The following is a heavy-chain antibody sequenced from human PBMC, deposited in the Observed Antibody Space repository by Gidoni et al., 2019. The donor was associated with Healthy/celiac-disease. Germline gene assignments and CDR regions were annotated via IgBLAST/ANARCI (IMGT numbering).Heavy chain of an antibody. CDR1: GFPFSSYA. J-gene: IGHJ4*02. V-gene: IGHV3-23*01. CDR2: ISGSGGST. D-gene: IGHD5-12*01. CDR3: AKDGEMATIGDY. Sequence: EVQLLESGGGLVQPGGSLRLSCAASGFPFSSYAMSWVRQAPGKGLAWVSAISGSGGSTYYADSVKGRFTISRDNSKNTLYLQMNSLRAEDTAVYYCAKDGEMATIGDYWGQGTLVTVSS.